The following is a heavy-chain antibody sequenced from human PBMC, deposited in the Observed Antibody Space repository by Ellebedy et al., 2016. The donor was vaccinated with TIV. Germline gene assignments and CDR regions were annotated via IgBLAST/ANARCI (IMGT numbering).Heavy chain of an antibody. CDR1: GGSISSSTYY. Sequence: SETLSLTCTVSGGSISSSTYYWGWIRQPPGKGLEWIGNIYYSGSSYYNPSLKSRVAISVDTSKNQFSLKLSSVTAADTAVYYCARDIDYYDYMDVWGKGTTVTVSS. V-gene: IGHV4-39*07. CDR2: IYYSGSS. J-gene: IGHJ6*03. CDR3: ARDIDYYDYMDV.